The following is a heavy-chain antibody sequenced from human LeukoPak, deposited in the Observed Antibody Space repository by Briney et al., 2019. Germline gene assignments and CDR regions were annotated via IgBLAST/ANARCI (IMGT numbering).Heavy chain of an antibody. J-gene: IGHJ4*02. V-gene: IGHV4-39*02. CDR2: IYYSGST. Sequence: PSETLSLTCTVSGGSISRSGYYWGWLRQPPGRGGEGIGSIYYSGSTYYNPSLTSRVTISLDTSKNHFSLQLSFVTAVDTSVYYCAIPINYDILTGYLTTFDYWGQGILVTFSS. CDR1: GGSISRSGYY. CDR3: AIPINYDILTGYLTTFDY. D-gene: IGHD3-9*01.